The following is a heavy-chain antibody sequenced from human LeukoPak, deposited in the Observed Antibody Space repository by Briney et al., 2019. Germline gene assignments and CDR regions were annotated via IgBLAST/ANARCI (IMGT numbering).Heavy chain of an antibody. CDR2: IYYNGNS. Sequence: SDTLSLRCSVFTDSFNDYYWNWVRQPPGKGLEWIGYIYYNGNSNYNPSRKSRVTLSLETSENEFSLKRHSVTAADTAMYFCARDAGVQSHFDYWGQGTLVTVSS. CDR3: ARDAGVQSHFDY. D-gene: IGHD1-1*01. CDR1: TDSFNDYY. V-gene: IGHV4-59*01. J-gene: IGHJ4*02.